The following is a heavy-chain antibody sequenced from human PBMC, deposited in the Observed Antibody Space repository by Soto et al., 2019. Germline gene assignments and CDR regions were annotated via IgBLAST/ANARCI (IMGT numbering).Heavy chain of an antibody. CDR3: ASSPRGYCSSTNCRELGNYYGMDV. J-gene: IGHJ6*02. CDR1: GYSFTNDW. D-gene: IGHD2-2*01. CDR2: IYPGDSDT. Sequence: PGESLKISCKGSGYSFTNDWIGWVRQMPGKGLEWMGIIYPGDSDTRYSPSFQGQVTISADKSISTAYLQWSSLKASDTAMYYCASSPRGYCSSTNCRELGNYYGMDVWGQGTTVTVSS. V-gene: IGHV5-51*01.